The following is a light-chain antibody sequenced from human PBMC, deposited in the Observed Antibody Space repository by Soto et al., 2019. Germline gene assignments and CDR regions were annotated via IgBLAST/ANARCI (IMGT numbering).Light chain of an antibody. J-gene: IGKJ2*01. CDR1: RSVSSN. V-gene: IGKV3-20*01. Sequence: EIVMTQSPATLSVSPGERATLSCRASRSVSSNLAWYQQKPGQAPRLLMYGASNRATGIPDRFSGTGSGTDFTLTISRLEPEDFAVYYCQQYGSSPYTFGLGTKVDI. CDR3: QQYGSSPYT. CDR2: GAS.